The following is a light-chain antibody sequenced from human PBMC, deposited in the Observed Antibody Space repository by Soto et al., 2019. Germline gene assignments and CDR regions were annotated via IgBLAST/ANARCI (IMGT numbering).Light chain of an antibody. CDR1: SSDVGGYNY. Sequence: QSVLTQPASVSGSPGQSITISCTGTSSDVGGYNYVYWYQQHPGKVPKLMIYDVSYRPSGVSDRFSGSKSGNTASLIISGLQAEDEADYYCSSYASSSPFVFGTGTKVTVL. CDR3: SSYASSSPFV. CDR2: DVS. J-gene: IGLJ1*01. V-gene: IGLV2-14*03.